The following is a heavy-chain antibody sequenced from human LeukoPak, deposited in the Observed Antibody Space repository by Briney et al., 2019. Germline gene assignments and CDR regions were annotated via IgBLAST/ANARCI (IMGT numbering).Heavy chain of an antibody. CDR1: GGSFSGYY. J-gene: IGHJ4*02. D-gene: IGHD2-15*01. V-gene: IGHV4-4*07. Sequence: PSETLSLTCAVYGGSFSGYYWSWIRQPAGKGLEWIGRIYTSGSTNYNPSLKSRVTMSVDTSKNQFSLKLSSVTAADTAVYYCTRERLDCSGGSCYSGVGDYWGQGTLVTVSS. CDR3: TRERLDCSGGSCYSGVGDY. CDR2: IYTSGST.